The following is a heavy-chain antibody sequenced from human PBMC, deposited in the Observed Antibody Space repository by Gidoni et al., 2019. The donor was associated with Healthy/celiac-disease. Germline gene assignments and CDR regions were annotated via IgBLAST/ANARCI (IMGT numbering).Heavy chain of an antibody. CDR3: ARSMVRGVTTTEHRYYFDY. Sequence: QVQLVQSGAEVKTPGSSVKVSCKASGGTFSSYGISWVRQAPGQGLEWMGGIIPIFGTANYAQKFQGRVTITADKSTSTAYMDLSSLRSEDTAVYYCARSMVRGVTTTEHRYYFDYWGQGTLVTVSS. D-gene: IGHD3-10*01. J-gene: IGHJ4*02. CDR2: IIPIFGTA. V-gene: IGHV1-69*06. CDR1: GGTFSSYG.